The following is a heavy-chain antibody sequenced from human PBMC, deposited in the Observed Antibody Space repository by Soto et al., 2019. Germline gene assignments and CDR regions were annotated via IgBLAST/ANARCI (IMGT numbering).Heavy chain of an antibody. CDR2: IWYDGSNK. D-gene: IGHD6-19*01. CDR1: GFTFSSYG. Sequence: GGSLRLSCAASGFTFSSYGMHWVRQAPGKGLEWVAVIWYDGSNKYYADSVKGRFTISRDNSKNTLYLQMNSLRAEDTAVYYCARDGVSRWLRPNWFDPWGQGTLVTVSS. CDR3: ARDGVSRWLRPNWFDP. V-gene: IGHV3-33*01. J-gene: IGHJ5*02.